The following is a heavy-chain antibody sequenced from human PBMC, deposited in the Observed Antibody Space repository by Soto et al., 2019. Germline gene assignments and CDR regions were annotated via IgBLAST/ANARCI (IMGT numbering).Heavy chain of an antibody. D-gene: IGHD5-12*01. CDR2: IKQDGSDK. CDR3: AMGYTTKYLDY. V-gene: IGHV3-7*03. CDR1: GFTFTDYW. Sequence: GGSLRLSCAASGFTFTDYWTHWVRQAPGKGLEWVANIKQDGSDKYYVDSVKGRFTVSRDNAKKSLDLQMNSLRADDTAVYYCAMGYTTKYLDYWGQGTLVTVSS. J-gene: IGHJ4*02.